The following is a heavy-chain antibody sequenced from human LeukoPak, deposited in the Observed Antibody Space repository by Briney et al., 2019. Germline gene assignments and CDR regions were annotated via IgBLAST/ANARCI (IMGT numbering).Heavy chain of an antibody. J-gene: IGHJ4*02. D-gene: IGHD6-13*01. CDR2: IGTASDT. V-gene: IGHV3-13*01. CDR1: GFTFSSFD. Sequence: GGSLRLSCAASGFTFSSFDMHWVRQPPGQGLEWVSTIGTASDTYYPGSVEGRFTLSRDNAKNSLYLQMNSLRAEDTALYYCARIGYSTSWANFDYWGQGTLVTVSS. CDR3: ARIGYSTSWANFDY.